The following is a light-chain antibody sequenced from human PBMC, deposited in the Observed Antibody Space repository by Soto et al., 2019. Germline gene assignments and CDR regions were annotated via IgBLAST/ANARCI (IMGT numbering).Light chain of an antibody. CDR1: QTISSW. CDR2: KAS. J-gene: IGKJ1*01. CDR3: QHYNSYSEA. Sequence: DIQMTQSPSTLSLSVGYRVTITCRASQTISSWLAWYQQKPWKAPKLLIYKASTLKSGVPSRFSGSGSGTEFTLTISSLQPDDFATYYCQHYNSYSEAFGQGTKVDI. V-gene: IGKV1-5*03.